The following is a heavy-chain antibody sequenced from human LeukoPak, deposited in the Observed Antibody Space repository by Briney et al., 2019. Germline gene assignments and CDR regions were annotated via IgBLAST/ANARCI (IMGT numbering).Heavy chain of an antibody. J-gene: IGHJ4*02. CDR2: ISYDGSNK. V-gene: IGHV3-30*03. Sequence: SGGSLRLSCAASGFTFSSYGMHWVRQAPGKGLEWVSVISYDGSNKYYADSVKGRFTIYRDNSKNTLYLQMNSLRAEDTAVYYCARTYGSGSYPDPIDYWGQGTLVTVSS. D-gene: IGHD3-10*01. CDR3: ARTYGSGSYPDPIDY. CDR1: GFTFSSYG.